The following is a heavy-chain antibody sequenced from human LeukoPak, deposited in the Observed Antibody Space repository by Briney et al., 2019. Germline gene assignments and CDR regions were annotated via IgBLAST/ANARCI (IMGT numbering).Heavy chain of an antibody. Sequence: SGGSLRLSCAASGFTFSSYAMSWVRQAPGKGLEWVSAISGSGGSTYYADSVKGRFTISRDNSKNTLYLQMNSLRAEDTAVYYCARNGYSSSWYGYYYYYYMDVWGKGTTVTVS. V-gene: IGHV3-23*01. CDR2: ISGSGGST. D-gene: IGHD6-13*01. CDR1: GFTFSSYA. J-gene: IGHJ6*03. CDR3: ARNGYSSSWYGYYYYYYMDV.